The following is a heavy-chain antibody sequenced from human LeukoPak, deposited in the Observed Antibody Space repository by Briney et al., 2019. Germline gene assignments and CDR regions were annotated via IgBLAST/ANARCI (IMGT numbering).Heavy chain of an antibody. CDR1: GFTFSSYS. J-gene: IGHJ4*02. V-gene: IGHV3-21*01. D-gene: IGHD3-3*01. CDR3: ARGGRITIFGVVNDDFDY. CDR2: ISSSSSYI. Sequence: GGSLRLSCAASGFTFSSYSMNWVRQAPGKGLEWVSSISSSSSYIYYADSVKGRFTISRDNAKNSLYLQMNSLRAGDTAVYYCARGGRITIFGVVNDDFDYWGQGTLVTVSS.